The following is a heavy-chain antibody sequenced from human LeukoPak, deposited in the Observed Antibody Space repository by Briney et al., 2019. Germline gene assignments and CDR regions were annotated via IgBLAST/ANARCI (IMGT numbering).Heavy chain of an antibody. V-gene: IGHV3-23*01. D-gene: IGHD4-17*01. CDR1: GFTFSSYA. Sequence: TGGSLRLSCAASGFTFSSYAMSWVRQAPGKGREWVSGISGGDVNTYYADSVKGRFTISRDNSKNTLYVQMNSLRAEDTAVCYCAKDNEGYGDPSYFDYWGQGTLVTVSS. CDR2: ISGGDVNT. CDR3: AKDNEGYGDPSYFDY. J-gene: IGHJ4*02.